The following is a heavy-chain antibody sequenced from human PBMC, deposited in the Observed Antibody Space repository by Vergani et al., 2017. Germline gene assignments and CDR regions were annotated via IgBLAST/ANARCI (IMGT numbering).Heavy chain of an antibody. CDR2: IDEYGNRA. D-gene: IGHD2-8*02. V-gene: IGHV3-74*03. CDR3: VRAEYCTGIACNTRFDS. Sequence: EVQLVESGGGSVQSGGSLRLSCVASGFSFNTYWMHWVRQVPGKGMMWVARIDEYGNRATYGDFETGRFTISRDNAKNTVFLQMNNLRAGGAGVYYCVRAEYCTGIACNTRFDSWGQGALGTGSS. CDR1: GFSFNTYW. J-gene: IGHJ5*01.